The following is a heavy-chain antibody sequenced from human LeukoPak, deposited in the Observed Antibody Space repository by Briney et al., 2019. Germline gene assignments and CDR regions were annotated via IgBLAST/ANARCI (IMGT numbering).Heavy chain of an antibody. CDR3: ARCGLTTVTIDY. CDR1: GYSISIGYY. V-gene: IGHV4-38-2*02. J-gene: IGHJ4*02. CDR2: IYQSGST. D-gene: IGHD4-17*01. Sequence: PWETLSLTRTVCGYSISIGYYWGWIRQPPGKGLDWIGSIYQSGSTYYHPSLKSRVTISVDTSKNQYSLKLSSVTAADTAVYYCARCGLTTVTIDYWGQGTLVSVSS.